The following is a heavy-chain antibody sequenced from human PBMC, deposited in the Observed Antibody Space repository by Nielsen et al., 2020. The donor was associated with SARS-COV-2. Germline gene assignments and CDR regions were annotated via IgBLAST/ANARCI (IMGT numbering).Heavy chain of an antibody. CDR2: ISTDSGNP. D-gene: IGHD2-21*02. Sequence: ASVKVSCKASGYTFTNYAMNWVRQAPGQGLEWMGWISTDSGNPTYAQGFTGRFVISLDTSVTTTYLQISNLKAEDTAVYYCAREQSFCGVDCYSYFDFWGQGALVTVSS. CDR1: GYTFTNYA. V-gene: IGHV7-4-1*02. CDR3: AREQSFCGVDCYSYFDF. J-gene: IGHJ4*02.